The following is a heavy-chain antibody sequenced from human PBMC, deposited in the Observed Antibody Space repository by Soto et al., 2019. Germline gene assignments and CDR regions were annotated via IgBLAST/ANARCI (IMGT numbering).Heavy chain of an antibody. V-gene: IGHV5-51*01. J-gene: IGHJ6*02. CDR1: GYSFTSYW. CDR3: ASQWLGVVVPAARDYYYYGMDV. Sequence: PGESLKISCKGSGYSFTSYWIGWVRQMPGKGLEWMGIIYPGDSDTRYSPSFQGHVTISADKSISTAYLQWSSLKASDTAMYYCASQWLGVVVPAARDYYYYGMDVWGQGTTVTVSS. CDR2: IYPGDSDT. D-gene: IGHD2-2*01.